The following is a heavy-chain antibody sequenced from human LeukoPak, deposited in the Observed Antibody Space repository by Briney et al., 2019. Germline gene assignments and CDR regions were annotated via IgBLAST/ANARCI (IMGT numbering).Heavy chain of an antibody. Sequence: SETLSLTRDVSDYSINIGHLWGWIRQSPGKGLEWIASINHSGRTYYTPSLKSRVTISVDTLKNQFSLKVTSVTAEDTAMYFCARESSAVVHTMMRVWLDPWRQGSLVTVSS. CDR3: ARESSAVVHTMMRVWLDP. J-gene: IGHJ5*02. V-gene: IGHV4-38-2*02. CDR2: INHSGRT. D-gene: IGHD3-22*01. CDR1: DYSINIGHL.